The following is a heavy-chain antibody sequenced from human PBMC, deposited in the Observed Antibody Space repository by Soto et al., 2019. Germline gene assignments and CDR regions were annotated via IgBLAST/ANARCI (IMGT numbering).Heavy chain of an antibody. Sequence: GASVKVSCKASGYTFTSYGISWVRQAPGQGLEWMGWISAYNGNTNYAQKLQGRVTMTTDTSTSTAYMELRSLRSDDTAVYYCARVPRGVVTMVRSTYFDYWGQGTLVTVSS. CDR3: ARVPRGVVTMVRSTYFDY. CDR1: GYTFTSYG. CDR2: ISAYNGNT. V-gene: IGHV1-18*01. D-gene: IGHD3-10*01. J-gene: IGHJ4*02.